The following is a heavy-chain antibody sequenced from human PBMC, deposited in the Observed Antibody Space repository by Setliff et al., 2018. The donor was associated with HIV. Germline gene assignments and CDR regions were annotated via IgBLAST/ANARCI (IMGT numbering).Heavy chain of an antibody. Sequence: RASVKVSCKASGGTLSSHATSWVRQAPGQGLEWMGGIIPIFGSANHAQKFKDRVTITADESTNTVYMELSSLRSEDTTVYYCATGEMATTRGWFFDNWGQGTLVTVSS. V-gene: IGHV1-69*13. CDR2: IIPIFGSA. D-gene: IGHD3-16*01. J-gene: IGHJ4*02. CDR1: GGTLSSHA. CDR3: ATGEMATTRGWFFDN.